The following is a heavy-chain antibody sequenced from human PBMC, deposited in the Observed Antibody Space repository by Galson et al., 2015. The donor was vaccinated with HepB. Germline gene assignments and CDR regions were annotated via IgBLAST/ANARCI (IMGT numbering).Heavy chain of an antibody. CDR3: ARDRVGYSSSWTYYFDY. CDR1: GFTFSSYW. Sequence: SLRLSCAASGFTFSSYWMHWVRQAPGKGLVWVSRINSDGSSTSYADSVKGRFTISRDNAKNTLYLQMNSLRAEDTAVYYCARDRVGYSSSWTYYFDYWGQGTLVTVSS. V-gene: IGHV3-74*01. D-gene: IGHD6-13*01. J-gene: IGHJ4*02. CDR2: INSDGSST.